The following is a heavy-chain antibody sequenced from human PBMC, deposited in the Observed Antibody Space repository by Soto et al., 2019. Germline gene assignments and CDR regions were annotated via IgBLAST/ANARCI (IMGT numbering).Heavy chain of an antibody. Sequence: PGGSLRLSCAASGFTFSSYAMHWVRQAPGKGLEWVAVISYDGSNKYYADSVKGRFTISRDNSKNTLYLQMNSLRAEDTAVYYCARETGAAYYYGSGSYFGYFDYWGQGTLVTVSS. CDR3: ARETGAAYYYGSGSYFGYFDY. J-gene: IGHJ4*02. V-gene: IGHV3-30-3*01. CDR1: GFTFSSYA. D-gene: IGHD3-10*01. CDR2: ISYDGSNK.